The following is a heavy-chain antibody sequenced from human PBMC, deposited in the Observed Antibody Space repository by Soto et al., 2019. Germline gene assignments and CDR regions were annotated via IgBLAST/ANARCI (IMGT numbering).Heavy chain of an antibody. Sequence: EVQLVESGGDLVQPGGSLRLSCAASGFTFSTYWMSWVRQPPGKGLEWVANIKPDGSEKWYVDSVKGRFTISRDNAKNPLYLQMNSLRAEDTAVYYCARGDYYDNSGPFSDAFAIWGQGTMVTVS. CDR1: GFTFSTYW. V-gene: IGHV3-7*04. D-gene: IGHD3-22*01. CDR2: IKPDGSEK. CDR3: ARGDYYDNSGPFSDAFAI. J-gene: IGHJ3*02.